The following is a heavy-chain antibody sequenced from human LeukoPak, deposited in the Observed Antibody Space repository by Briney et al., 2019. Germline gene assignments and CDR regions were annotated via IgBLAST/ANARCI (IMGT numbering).Heavy chain of an antibody. CDR2: ISDSGGST. CDR1: GFTFSSYA. D-gene: IGHD6-13*01. V-gene: IGHV3-23*01. Sequence: GGSLILSCAASGFTFSSYAMSWVRQAPGKGLAWVSAISDSGGSTQYADSVKGRFTISRDNSKNTLYLQMNSLRVEDTAVYYCAKGSSNWLDHYYFDFWGQGTLVTVSS. CDR3: AKGSSNWLDHYYFDF. J-gene: IGHJ4*02.